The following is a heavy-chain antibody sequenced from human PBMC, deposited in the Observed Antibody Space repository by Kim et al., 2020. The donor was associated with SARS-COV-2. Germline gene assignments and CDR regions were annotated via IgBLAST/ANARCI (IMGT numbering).Heavy chain of an antibody. D-gene: IGHD2-15*01. J-gene: IGHJ2*01. CDR2: ISGSGGST. CDR1: GFTFSSYA. CDR3: ARSTRVFWYFDL. Sequence: GGSLRLSCAASGFTFSSYAMSWVRQAPGKGLEWVSSISGSGGSTFYADSVKGRFTISRDNSKNTLYLQMNSLRAEDTALYYCARSTRVFWYFDLWGRGTLVTVSS. V-gene: IGHV3-23*01.